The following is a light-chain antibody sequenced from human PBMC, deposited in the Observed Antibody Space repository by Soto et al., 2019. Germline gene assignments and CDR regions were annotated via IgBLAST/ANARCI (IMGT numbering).Light chain of an antibody. CDR3: QQYNNWRPQT. CDR1: QSVSSN. V-gene: IGKV3-15*01. Sequence: EIVMTQSPATLSVSPGERATLSCRASQSVSSNLAWYQQKPGQAPRLLIYGASTRATGIPARFSGSGSGTEFTLTISSLQSEDFAVYYCQQYNNWRPQTFGLGTKVEIK. J-gene: IGKJ1*01. CDR2: GAS.